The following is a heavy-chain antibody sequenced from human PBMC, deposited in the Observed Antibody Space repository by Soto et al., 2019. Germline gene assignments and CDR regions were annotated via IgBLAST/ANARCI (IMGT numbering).Heavy chain of an antibody. CDR3: ARDTNYDSSGPYGMDV. Sequence: ASVKVSCKASGYTFTSYYMHWVRQAPGQGLEWMGIINPSGGSTSYAQKFQGRVTMTRDTSTSTVYMELSSLRSEDTAVYYCARDTNYDSSGPYGMDVWGQGTTVTVS. V-gene: IGHV1-46*01. CDR1: GYTFTSYY. CDR2: INPSGGST. J-gene: IGHJ6*02. D-gene: IGHD3-22*01.